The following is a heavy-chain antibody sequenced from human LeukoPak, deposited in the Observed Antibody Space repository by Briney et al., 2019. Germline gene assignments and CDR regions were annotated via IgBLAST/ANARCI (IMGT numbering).Heavy chain of an antibody. Sequence: SQTLSLTCAVSGGSLSSGDNCWHWIRQPPGKGLEWIGYIYHSGSTYYNPSLRSRVTISIDTSKNQFSLRLNSVTAADTAVYYCARVAVIRGVIDYWGQGTLVTVSS. D-gene: IGHD3-10*01. V-gene: IGHV4-30-4*01. J-gene: IGHJ4*02. CDR2: IYHSGST. CDR1: GGSLSSGDNC. CDR3: ARVAVIRGVIDY.